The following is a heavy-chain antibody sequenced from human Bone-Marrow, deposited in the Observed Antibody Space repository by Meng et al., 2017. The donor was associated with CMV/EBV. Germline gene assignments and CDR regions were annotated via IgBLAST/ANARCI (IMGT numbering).Heavy chain of an antibody. CDR2: IYYSGST. CDR1: NSDDYS. V-gene: IGHV4-31*02. Sequence: NSDDYSMHWIRQHPGKGLEWIGYIYYSGSTYYNPSLKSRVTISVDTSKNQFSLKLSSVTAADTAVYYCARGHLGYCSSTSCAPWWFDPWGQGTLVTVSS. J-gene: IGHJ5*02. CDR3: ARGHLGYCSSTSCAPWWFDP. D-gene: IGHD2-2*01.